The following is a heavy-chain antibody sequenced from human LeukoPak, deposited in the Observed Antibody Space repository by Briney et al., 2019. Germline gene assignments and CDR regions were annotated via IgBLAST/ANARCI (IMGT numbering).Heavy chain of an antibody. V-gene: IGHV1-3*01. J-gene: IGHJ4*02. Sequence: GASVKVSCKASGYTFTSYAMHWVRQAPGQRLEWMGWINAGNGNTKYSQKFQGRVTITRDNSINTAYMDLTNLRSEDTAVYYCARGQSGRRFLADYWGQGTLVTVSS. CDR2: INAGNGNT. D-gene: IGHD3-3*01. CDR3: ARGQSGRRFLADY. CDR1: GYTFTSYA.